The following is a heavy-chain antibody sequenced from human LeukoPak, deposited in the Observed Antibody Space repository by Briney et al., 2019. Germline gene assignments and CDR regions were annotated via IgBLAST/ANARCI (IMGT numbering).Heavy chain of an antibody. Sequence: GGSLRLSCAASGFTFSSNYMSWVRQAPGKGLEWVSVIYSGGSTYYADSVKGRFTISRHNSKNTLYLQMNSLRAEDTAVYYCARVKRDGYKYFDYWGQGTLVAVSS. CDR2: IYSGGST. J-gene: IGHJ4*02. CDR1: GFTFSSNY. D-gene: IGHD5-12*01. CDR3: ARVKRDGYKYFDY. V-gene: IGHV3-53*04.